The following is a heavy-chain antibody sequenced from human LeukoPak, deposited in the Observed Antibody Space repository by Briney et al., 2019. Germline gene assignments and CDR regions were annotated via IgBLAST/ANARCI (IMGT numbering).Heavy chain of an antibody. Sequence: GGSLRLSCAASGFTFSSYSMNWVRQAPGEGLEWVSSISSSSSYIYYADSVKGRFTISRDNAKNSLYLQMNSLRAEDTAVYYCARAQGQVTAMVTGLGYWGQGTLVTVSS. CDR1: GFTFSSYS. V-gene: IGHV3-21*01. J-gene: IGHJ4*02. CDR3: ARAQGQVTAMVTGLGY. CDR2: ISSSSSYI. D-gene: IGHD5-18*01.